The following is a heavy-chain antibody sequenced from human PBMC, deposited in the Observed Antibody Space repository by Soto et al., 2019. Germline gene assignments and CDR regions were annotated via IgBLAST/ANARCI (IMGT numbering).Heavy chain of an antibody. Sequence: SETLSLTCTVSGGSISSYYWSWIRQPPGKGLEWIGYIYYSGSTNYNPSLKSRVTISVDTSKNQFSLKLSSVTAADTAVYYCARNDILTGLPCDYWGQGTLVTVSS. CDR1: GGSISSYY. CDR3: ARNDILTGLPCDY. V-gene: IGHV4-59*01. D-gene: IGHD3-9*01. CDR2: IYYSGST. J-gene: IGHJ4*02.